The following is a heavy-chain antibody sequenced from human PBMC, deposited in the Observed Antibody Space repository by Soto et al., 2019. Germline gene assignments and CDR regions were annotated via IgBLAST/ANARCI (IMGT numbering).Heavy chain of an antibody. J-gene: IGHJ3*02. CDR2: ISSNGGST. CDR1: GFTFSSYA. Sequence: GGSLRLSCAASGFTFSSYAMHWVRQAPGKGLEYVSAISSNGGSTYYANSVKGRFTISRDNSKITLYLQMGSLRAEDMAVYYCARGGYCSSTSCSKDAFDIWGQGTMVTVSS. D-gene: IGHD2-2*01. CDR3: ARGGYCSSTSCSKDAFDI. V-gene: IGHV3-64*01.